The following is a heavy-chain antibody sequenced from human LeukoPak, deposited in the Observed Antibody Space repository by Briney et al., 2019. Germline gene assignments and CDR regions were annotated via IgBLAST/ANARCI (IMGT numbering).Heavy chain of an antibody. CDR3: ARDKTAAGTSWFDP. CDR1: LLTFSSYS. CDR2: ISSSSSYI. J-gene: IGHJ5*02. V-gene: IGHV3-21*01. Sequence: GRSLRISCATSLLTFSSYSKKRVRKAPAMGLDRSSSISSSSSYIYYADSVKGRFTISRDNAKNSLYLQMNSLRAEDTAVYYCARDKTAAGTSWFDPWGQGTLVTVSS. D-gene: IGHD6-13*01.